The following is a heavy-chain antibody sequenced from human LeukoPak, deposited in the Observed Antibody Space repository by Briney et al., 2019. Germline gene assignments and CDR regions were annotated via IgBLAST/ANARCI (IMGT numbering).Heavy chain of an antibody. Sequence: ASVKVSCKASGYTFTSYDINWVRQATGQGLEWMGWMNPNSGNTGYAQKFQGRVTMTRNTSISTAYMELSSLRAEDTAVYYCAKDMGDSSGYYPFDYWGQGTLVTVSS. J-gene: IGHJ4*02. V-gene: IGHV1-8*01. CDR2: MNPNSGNT. CDR3: AKDMGDSSGYYPFDY. D-gene: IGHD3-22*01. CDR1: GYTFTSYD.